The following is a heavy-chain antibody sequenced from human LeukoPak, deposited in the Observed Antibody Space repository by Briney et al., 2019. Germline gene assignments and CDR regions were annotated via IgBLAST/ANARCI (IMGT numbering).Heavy chain of an antibody. D-gene: IGHD2-15*01. J-gene: IGHJ4*02. Sequence: GGSLRLSCAASGFTFSDAWMTWVRQAPGKGLEWVGLIKRKIDGVTTDYAAPVKGRFTISRDDSKDTLYLQMNSLKTEDTAVYYCTTGQDTTTHDGYWGQGTLVTVSS. CDR1: GFTFSDAW. CDR2: IKRKIDGVTT. V-gene: IGHV3-15*01. CDR3: TTGQDTTTHDGY.